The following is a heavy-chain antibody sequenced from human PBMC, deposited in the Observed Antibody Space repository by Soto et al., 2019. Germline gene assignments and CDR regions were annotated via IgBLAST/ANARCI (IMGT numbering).Heavy chain of an antibody. D-gene: IGHD2-15*01. CDR1: DASTSSYY. CDR2: IYYSGST. V-gene: IGHV4-59*01. J-gene: IGHJ3*02. CDR3: ARDGGGVVHSLVAFDI. Sequence: TRSLTCTASDASTSSYYWSWIRQPPGKGLEWIGYIYYSGSTNYNPSPKSRVTISVDTPKNQFSPKMSSVTAADTAVYYCARDGGGVVHSLVAFDIWGQGTMVTV.